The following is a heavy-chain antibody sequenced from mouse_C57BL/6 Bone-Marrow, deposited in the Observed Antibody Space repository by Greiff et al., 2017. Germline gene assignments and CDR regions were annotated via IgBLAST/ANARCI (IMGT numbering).Heavy chain of an antibody. V-gene: IGHV1-64*01. Sequence: QVHVKQPGAELVKPGASVKLSCKASGYTFTSYWMHWVKQRPGQGLEWIGMIHPNSGSTNYNEKFKSKATLTVDKSSSTAYRQLSSLTSADSAVYYGARWDTTVVPTPYWGQGTLVTVSA. D-gene: IGHD1-1*01. CDR2: IHPNSGST. J-gene: IGHJ3*01. CDR3: ARWDTTVVPTPY. CDR1: GYTFTSYW.